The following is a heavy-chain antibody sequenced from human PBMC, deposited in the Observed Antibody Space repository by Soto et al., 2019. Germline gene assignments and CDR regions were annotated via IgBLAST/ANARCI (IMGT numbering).Heavy chain of an antibody. CDR2: VNHIGST. V-gene: IGHV4-34*01. D-gene: IGHD3-3*01. Sequence: QVRLQRWGAGLLKPSETLSLTSAVYGGSFIGYSWSWTRQPPGRGLEWIGEVNHIGSTNYNPSLKSRVTISVDTSKNQFSLKLSSVTAADTAVYYCARGRSITIFGVVIIRGAFDYWGQGTLVTVSS. CDR1: GGSFIGYS. CDR3: ARGRSITIFGVVIIRGAFDY. J-gene: IGHJ4*02.